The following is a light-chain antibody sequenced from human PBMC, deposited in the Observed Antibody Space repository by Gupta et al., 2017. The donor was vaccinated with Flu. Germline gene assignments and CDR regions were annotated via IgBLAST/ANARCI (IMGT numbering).Light chain of an antibody. Sequence: IQLTQSPSSLSPFVGDSVTITCRPSPALPSHLAWFQLKPGRAPKSLIYAASGLESGIPSKFSGSGSGTEFTLTIASLQPEDFATYYCQQYKSYPHSFGGGTKLEI. CDR2: AAS. V-gene: IGKV1-16*02. CDR3: QQYKSYPHS. CDR1: PALPSH. J-gene: IGKJ4*01.